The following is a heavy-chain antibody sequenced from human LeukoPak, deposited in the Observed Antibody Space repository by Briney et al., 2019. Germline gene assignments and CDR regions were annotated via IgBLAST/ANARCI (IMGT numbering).Heavy chain of an antibody. CDR1: GFTFSSYW. Sequence: GGSLRLSCAASGFTFSSYWMSWVRQAPGEGREWVANIKQDGSEKYYVNSVKGRLTISRNNAKNSLYLQMNSLRAEDTAVYYCARDRITMVRGVIPSYFDYWGQGTLVTVSS. J-gene: IGHJ4*02. D-gene: IGHD3-10*01. V-gene: IGHV3-7*01. CDR2: IKQDGSEK. CDR3: ARDRITMVRGVIPSYFDY.